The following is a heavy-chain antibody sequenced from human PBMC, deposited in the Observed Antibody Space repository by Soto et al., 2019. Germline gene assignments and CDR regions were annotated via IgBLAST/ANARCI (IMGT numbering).Heavy chain of an antibody. J-gene: IGHJ4*02. Sequence: VKVSCKASGGPFSNDIITWVRQAPGQGLEWMGRIIPLLNIANYAQKFQGRVTITADRSTGTAYMELNSLRSEDTAVYYCARDSPIGSTFSGYDAIDYWGQGTLVTVSS. CDR2: IIPLLNIA. V-gene: IGHV1-69*04. CDR3: ARDSPIGSTFSGYDAIDY. CDR1: GGPFSNDI. D-gene: IGHD5-12*01.